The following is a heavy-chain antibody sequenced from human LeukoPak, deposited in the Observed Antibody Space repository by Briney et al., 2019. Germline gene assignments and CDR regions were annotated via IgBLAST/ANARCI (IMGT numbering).Heavy chain of an antibody. Sequence: GGSLRLSCAASGITFSSYSMNWVRQAPGKGLEWVSYISSSSSTIYYADFVKGRFTISRDNAKNSLYLQMNSLRAEDTAVYYCAREDFWSGFDIWGQGTMVTVSS. CDR1: GITFSSYS. D-gene: IGHD3-3*01. CDR2: ISSSSSTI. CDR3: AREDFWSGFDI. J-gene: IGHJ3*02. V-gene: IGHV3-48*01.